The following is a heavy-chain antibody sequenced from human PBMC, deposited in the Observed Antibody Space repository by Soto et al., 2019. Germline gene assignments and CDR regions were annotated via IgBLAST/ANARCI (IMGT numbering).Heavy chain of an antibody. D-gene: IGHD3-9*01. Sequence: SGPTLVNPTQTLTLTCTFSGFSLSTSGVGVGWIRQPPGKALEWLAVMDWDDDKRYCPSLKSRLTITKDTSNNQVVLTMTNMDPVDTATYYCAHSIRYFDWLHRYFDYWGQGTLVTVSS. V-gene: IGHV2-5*02. J-gene: IGHJ4*02. CDR1: GFSLSTSGVG. CDR2: MDWDDDK. CDR3: AHSIRYFDWLHRYFDY.